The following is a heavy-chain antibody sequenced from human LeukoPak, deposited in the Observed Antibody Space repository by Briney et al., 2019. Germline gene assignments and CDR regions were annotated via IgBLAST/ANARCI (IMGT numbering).Heavy chain of an antibody. CDR1: GFTFSTHG. D-gene: IGHD3-10*01. CDR3: AKEGDYYGSGSSYLDS. J-gene: IGHJ4*02. V-gene: IGHV3-30*02. Sequence: GGSLRLSCAASGFTFSTHGMHWVRQAPGKGLEWVAFIRYDGINKYYADSVKGRFTISRDSFKNTLYLQMNSLRPEDTAVYYCAKEGDYYGSGSSYLDSWGQGTLVTVSS. CDR2: IRYDGINK.